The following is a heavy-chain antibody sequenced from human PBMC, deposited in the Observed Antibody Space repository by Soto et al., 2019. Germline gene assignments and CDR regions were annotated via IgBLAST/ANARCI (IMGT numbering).Heavy chain of an antibody. CDR3: ARDAQGPEYSSSDFDY. Sequence: GGSLRLSCAASGFTFSSYGMHWVRQAPGKGLEWVAVIWYDGSNKYYADSVKGRFTISRDNSKNTLYLQMNSLRAEDTAVYYCARDAQGPEYSSSDFDYWGQGTLVTVSS. CDR1: GFTFSSYG. CDR2: IWYDGSNK. V-gene: IGHV3-33*01. D-gene: IGHD6-6*01. J-gene: IGHJ4*02.